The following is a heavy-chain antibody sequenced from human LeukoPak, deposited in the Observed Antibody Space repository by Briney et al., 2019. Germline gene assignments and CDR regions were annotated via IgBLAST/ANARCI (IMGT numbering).Heavy chain of an antibody. CDR1: GGSISSYY. D-gene: IGHD3-9*01. V-gene: IGHV4-59*08. CDR2: IYYSGST. J-gene: IGHJ5*02. Sequence: SETLSLTCTVSGGSISSYYWSRIRQPPGKELEWIGYIYYSGSTNYNPSLKSRVTISVDTSKNQFSLKLSSVTAADTAVYYCARGNYDILTGHWGSEFDPWGQGTLVTVSS. CDR3: ARGNYDILTGHWGSEFDP.